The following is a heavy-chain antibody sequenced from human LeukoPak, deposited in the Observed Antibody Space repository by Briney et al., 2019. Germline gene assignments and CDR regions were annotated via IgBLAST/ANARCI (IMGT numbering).Heavy chain of an antibody. Sequence: SVKVSCKASGGTFSSYAISWVRQAPGQGLEWKGRIIPILGIANYAQKFQGRVAITADKSTSTAYMELSSLRSEDTAVYYCASREMATACYFDYWGQGTLVTVSS. CDR2: IIPILGIA. CDR3: ASREMATACYFDY. CDR1: GGTFSSYA. J-gene: IGHJ4*02. D-gene: IGHD5-24*01. V-gene: IGHV1-69*04.